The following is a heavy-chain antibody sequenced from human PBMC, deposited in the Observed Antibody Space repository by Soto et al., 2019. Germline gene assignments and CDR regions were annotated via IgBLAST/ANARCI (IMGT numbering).Heavy chain of an antibody. CDR1: GFTFSYYA. Sequence: EVQLLESGGGLVQPGGSLRLSCAASGFTFSYYAMSWVRQAPGKGPEWVSGITGSGGNIYYADSVKGRFTISRDNSKNTLSLQMNSLRVEDTAVYYCASLEQWLPRDYCGQGTLVTVSS. D-gene: IGHD6-19*01. V-gene: IGHV3-23*01. CDR3: ASLEQWLPRDY. J-gene: IGHJ4*02. CDR2: ITGSGGNI.